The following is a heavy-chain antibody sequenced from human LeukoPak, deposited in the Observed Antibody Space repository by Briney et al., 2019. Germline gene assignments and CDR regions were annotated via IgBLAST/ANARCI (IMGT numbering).Heavy chain of an antibody. CDR1: GFTFSSYG. D-gene: IGHD3-16*01. CDR3: AGDTPPGGDYYFDY. Sequence: GGSLRLSCAASGFTFSSYGMHWVRHAPGKGLERVALIWNAGTNTYYADSVKGRFTISRDNSKNTLYLQMNSLRAEDTAVYYCAGDTPPGGDYYFDYWGQGTLVNVSS. J-gene: IGHJ4*02. V-gene: IGHV3-33*08. CDR2: IWNAGTNT.